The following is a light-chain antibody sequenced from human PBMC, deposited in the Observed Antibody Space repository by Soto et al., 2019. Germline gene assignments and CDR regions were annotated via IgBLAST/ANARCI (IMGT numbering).Light chain of an antibody. CDR1: QSINSW. J-gene: IGKJ1*01. Sequence: DVQMTQSPSTLSASVGDRVIITCRASQSINSWLAWYQQKPGKAPKVLVYKASTLESGVPSRFSGSGSGTEFALTISSLQPDDFATYYCQQYDSYSGTFGPGTKVDIK. V-gene: IGKV1-5*03. CDR3: QQYDSYSGT. CDR2: KAS.